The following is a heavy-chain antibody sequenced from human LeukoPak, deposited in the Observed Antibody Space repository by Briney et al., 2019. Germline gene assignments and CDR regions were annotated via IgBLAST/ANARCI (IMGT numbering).Heavy chain of an antibody. V-gene: IGHV3-30*02. CDR2: IRYDGSNK. J-gene: IGHJ4*02. CDR3: AKDILAAGLFFDY. D-gene: IGHD6-13*01. CDR1: GFTFSSYG. Sequence: PGGSLRLSCAASGFTFSSYGMHWVRQAPGKGLEWVAFIRYDGSNKYYADSVKGRFTISRDNSKNTLYLQMNSLRADDTAVYYCAKDILAAGLFFDYWGQGILVTVSS.